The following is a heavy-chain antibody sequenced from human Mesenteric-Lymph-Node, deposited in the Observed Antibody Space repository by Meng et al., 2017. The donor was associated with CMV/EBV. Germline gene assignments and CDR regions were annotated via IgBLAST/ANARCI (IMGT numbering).Heavy chain of an antibody. CDR3: AHRTFVTSVDY. CDR2: IYWNDDK. V-gene: IGHV2-5*01. Sequence: CSFSGFSFSTSGVVVGWVRQPPGKALEWLGFIYWNDDKRYRPSLRSRLTITSDTSKNQVILIMTNMDPVDTATYYCAHRTFVTSVDYWGQGTLVTVSS. D-gene: IGHD4-11*01. J-gene: IGHJ4*02. CDR1: GFSFSTSGVV.